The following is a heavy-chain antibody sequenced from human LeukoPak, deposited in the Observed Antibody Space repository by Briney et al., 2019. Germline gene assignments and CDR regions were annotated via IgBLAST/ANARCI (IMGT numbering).Heavy chain of an antibody. D-gene: IGHD5-24*01. V-gene: IGHV4-39*01. J-gene: IGHJ4*02. CDR1: GGSISSSSYD. Sequence: SETLSLTCTVSGGSISSSSYDWGWLRQPPGKGLEWIGSIYYSGSTYYNPSLKSRVTISVDTSKNQFSLKLSSVTAADTAAYYCATGLGRDGYYPFVYWGQGTLVTVSS. CDR3: ATGLGRDGYYPFVY. CDR2: IYYSGST.